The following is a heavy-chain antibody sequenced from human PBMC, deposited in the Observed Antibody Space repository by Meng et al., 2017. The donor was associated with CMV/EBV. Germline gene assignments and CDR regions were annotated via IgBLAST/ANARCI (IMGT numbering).Heavy chain of an antibody. CDR3: AKVMGIVGATTTYYYYGMDV. CDR2: IYSGGSST. D-gene: IGHD1-26*01. Sequence: LTRAASGFTPSSYATSWVRQAPGKGLEWVSVIYSGGSSTYYADSVKGRFTISRDNSKNTLYLQMNSLRAEDTAVYYCAKVMGIVGATTTYYYYGMDVWGQGTTVTVSS. J-gene: IGHJ6*02. V-gene: IGHV3-23*03. CDR1: GFTPSSYA.